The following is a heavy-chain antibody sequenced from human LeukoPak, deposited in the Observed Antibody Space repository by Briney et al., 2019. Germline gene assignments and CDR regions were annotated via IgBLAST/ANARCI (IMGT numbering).Heavy chain of an antibody. J-gene: IGHJ4*02. CDR2: ISSSSSYI. Sequence: GGSLRLSCAASGFTFSSYSMNWVRQAPGKGLEWVSSISSSSSYIYYADSVKGRFTISRDNAKNSLYLQMNSLRAEDTAVYYCAGGGQPIVVVPPNFDYWGQGTLVTVSS. V-gene: IGHV3-21*01. CDR1: GFTFSSYS. CDR3: AGGGQPIVVVPPNFDY. D-gene: IGHD2-2*01.